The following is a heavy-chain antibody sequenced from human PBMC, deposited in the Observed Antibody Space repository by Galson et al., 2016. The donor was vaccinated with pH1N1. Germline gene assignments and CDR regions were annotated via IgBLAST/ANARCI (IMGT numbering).Heavy chain of an antibody. D-gene: IGHD3-16*01. CDR2: INTGSGYT. CDR3: GRDGLTMITFGVPGNHFDY. V-gene: IGHV1-3*04. J-gene: IGHJ4*02. Sequence: SVKVSCKASGYTFTSYAIHWVRQAPGQRLEWMGWINTGSGYTKYSQKFHDRITITKDTSASTVYLELSSLRSEDTAVYYCGRDGLTMITFGVPGNHFDYWGQGTLVTVSS. CDR1: GYTFTSYA.